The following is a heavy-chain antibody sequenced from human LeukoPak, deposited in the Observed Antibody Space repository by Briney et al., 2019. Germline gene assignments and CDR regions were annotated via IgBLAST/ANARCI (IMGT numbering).Heavy chain of an antibody. D-gene: IGHD6-13*01. CDR2: VGGSGGHI. CDR1: GFSFSSYA. J-gene: IGHJ4*02. V-gene: IGHV3-23*01. CDR3: ARVGFTAAGTSPFDY. Sequence: GGSLRLSCAASGFSFSSYAMSWVRQAPGKGLEWVSVVGGSGGHIFYADSVKGRFTISRDNAKNSLYLQMNSLRAEDTAAYYCARVGFTAAGTSPFDYWGQGTLVTVSS.